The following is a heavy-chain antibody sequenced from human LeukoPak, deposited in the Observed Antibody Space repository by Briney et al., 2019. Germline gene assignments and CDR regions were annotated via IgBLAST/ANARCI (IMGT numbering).Heavy chain of an antibody. CDR2: IYTGGST. CDR3: ARRAGYNYPNDY. Sequence: GGSLRLSCAASGFTVSSSYMSWVRQAPGKGLEWVSVIYTGGSTYYADSVKGRFTISRDNSKNTLYLQMNSLRAEDAAVYYCARRAGYNYPNDYWGQGTLVTVSS. J-gene: IGHJ4*02. D-gene: IGHD5-24*01. CDR1: GFTVSSSY. V-gene: IGHV3-66*02.